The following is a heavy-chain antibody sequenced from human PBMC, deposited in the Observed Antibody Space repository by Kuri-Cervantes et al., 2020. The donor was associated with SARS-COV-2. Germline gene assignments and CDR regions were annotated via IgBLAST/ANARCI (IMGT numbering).Heavy chain of an antibody. CDR1: GFTFSNSD. V-gene: IGHV3-7*01. Sequence: GESLKISCAASGFTFSNSDMNWVRQAPGKGLEWVANIKQDGSETYYVASVKGRFTISRDNAKKSLFLQMNSLRVEDTAFYYCVRDRGLPYESDAFDIWGLGTMVTVSS. CDR2: IKQDGSET. CDR3: VRDRGLPYESDAFDI. J-gene: IGHJ3*02. D-gene: IGHD1-26*01.